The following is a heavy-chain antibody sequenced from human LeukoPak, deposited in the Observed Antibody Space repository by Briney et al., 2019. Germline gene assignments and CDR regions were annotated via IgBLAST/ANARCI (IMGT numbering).Heavy chain of an antibody. CDR3: AKVEAYYDFWSGWN. CDR1: GFTFSSYA. Sequence: GGSLRLSCAASGFTFSSYAMSWVRQAPGKGLEWVSAISGSGGSTYYADSVKGRFTISRDNSKNTLYLQMNSLRAEDTAVYYCAKVEAYYDFWSGWNWGQGTLVTVSS. D-gene: IGHD3-3*01. V-gene: IGHV3-23*01. J-gene: IGHJ4*02. CDR2: ISGSGGST.